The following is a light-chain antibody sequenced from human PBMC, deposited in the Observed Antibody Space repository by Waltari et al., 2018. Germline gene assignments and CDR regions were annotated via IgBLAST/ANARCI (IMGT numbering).Light chain of an antibody. J-gene: IGKJ2*01. CDR3: QQYINWPPYT. Sequence: ETVMTQSPATLSVSPGERATLSCRASQSVSSNFAWYQQKPGQAPRLLIYGASTRATGIPARFSGSGSGTEFTLTISSLQSEDFAVYYCQQYINWPPYTFGQGTKLEIK. CDR1: QSVSSN. V-gene: IGKV3-15*01. CDR2: GAS.